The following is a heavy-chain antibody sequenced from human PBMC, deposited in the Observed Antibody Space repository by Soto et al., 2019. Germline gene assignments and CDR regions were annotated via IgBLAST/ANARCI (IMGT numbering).Heavy chain of an antibody. CDR3: AWIRGEYSGYAHYYYYMEV. D-gene: IGHD5-12*01. CDR2: IFSNDEK. CDR1: ACSLSNARMG. J-gene: IGHJ6*03. V-gene: IGHV2-26*01. Sequence: SGPTLVNPTQTLTLTCTVSACSLSNARMGVSWIRQPPGKALEWLAHIFSNDEKSYSTSLKSRLTISQDTSKRQVVLTMTNMDPVDTATYYCAWIRGEYSGYAHYYYYMEVWGKGTTVTVSS.